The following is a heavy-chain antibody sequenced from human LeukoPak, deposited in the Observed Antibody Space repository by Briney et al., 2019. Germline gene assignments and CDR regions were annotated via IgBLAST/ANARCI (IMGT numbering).Heavy chain of an antibody. Sequence: GGSLRLPCAASGFTFSSYGMHWVRQAPGKGLEWVAVIWYDGSNKYYADSVKGRFTISRDNAKNSLYLQMNSLRAEDTAVYYCARRGSSWYYYYYGMDVWGQGTTVTVSS. CDR1: GFTFSSYG. V-gene: IGHV3-33*01. D-gene: IGHD6-13*01. J-gene: IGHJ6*02. CDR3: ARRGSSWYYYYYGMDV. CDR2: IWYDGSNK.